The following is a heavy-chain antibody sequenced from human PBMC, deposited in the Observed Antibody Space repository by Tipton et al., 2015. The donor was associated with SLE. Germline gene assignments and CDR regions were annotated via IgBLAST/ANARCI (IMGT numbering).Heavy chain of an antibody. D-gene: IGHD1-7*01. CDR2: TNYSGTT. CDR3: ARWNFVTMTGGFDI. Sequence: TLSLTCTVSGGSISTSSYYWAWIRQSPGKGLECIGNTNYSGTTSYNPSLKSRVTMSVDTSQSQFSLTLSSVTAADTAIYYCARWNFVTMTGGFDIWGQGTTFTVSS. J-gene: IGHJ3*02. V-gene: IGHV4-39*07. CDR1: GGSISTSSYY.